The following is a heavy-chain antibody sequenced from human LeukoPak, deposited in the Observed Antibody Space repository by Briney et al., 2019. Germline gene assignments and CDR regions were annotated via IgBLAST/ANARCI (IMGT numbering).Heavy chain of an antibody. CDR2: ISSGGGST. V-gene: IGHV3-23*01. CDR1: GFTFSSYA. J-gene: IGHJ6*03. CDR3: AKLRGEIYYYYYMDV. Sequence: GGSLRLSCAASGFTFSSYAMSWVRQAPGKGLEWVSTISSGGGSTYYADSVKGRFTISRDNSKNTLYVQMNNLRAEDTAVYYCAKLRGEIYYYYYMDVWGKGTTVTVSS.